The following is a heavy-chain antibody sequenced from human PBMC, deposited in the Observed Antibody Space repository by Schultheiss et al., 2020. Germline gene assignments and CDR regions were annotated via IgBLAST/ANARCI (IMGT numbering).Heavy chain of an antibody. V-gene: IGHV3-48*04. CDR1: GFTFSSYS. Sequence: GGSLRLSCAASGFTFSSYSMNWVRQAPGKGLEWVSYSSSSGTITYYAESVKGRFTVSRDNAKNSLYLQMNSLRAEDTAVYYCAKDWNYYDTSGSSDYWGQGILVT. J-gene: IGHJ4*02. D-gene: IGHD3-22*01. CDR2: SSSSGTIT. CDR3: AKDWNYYDTSGSSDY.